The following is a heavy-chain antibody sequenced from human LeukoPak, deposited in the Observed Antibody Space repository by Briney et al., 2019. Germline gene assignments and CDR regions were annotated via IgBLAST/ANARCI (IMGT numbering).Heavy chain of an antibody. CDR3: AAHYDILTGYYMSHY. CDR2: IYWDDDK. Sequence: SGPTLVKPTQTLTLTCTFSGFSLSTSGVGVGWVRQPPGKALEWLAIIYWDDDKRYSPSLKSRLTITKDTSKNQVVLTMTNMDPVDTATYYCAAHYDILTGYYMSHYWGQGTLVTVSS. CDR1: GFSLSTSGVG. V-gene: IGHV2-5*02. J-gene: IGHJ4*02. D-gene: IGHD3-9*01.